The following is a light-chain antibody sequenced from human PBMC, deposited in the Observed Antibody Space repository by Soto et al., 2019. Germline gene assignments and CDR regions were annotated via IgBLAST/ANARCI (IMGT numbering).Light chain of an antibody. CDR1: QSVSSSQ. CDR3: QHYGASQYT. Sequence: EIVLTQSPGTVSLSPGERATLSCRASQSVSSSQLAWYQHKRGQAPRLLIYGASNRATGIAERFSGSGSGADFRLTISRLEPEDFAVYYCQHYGASQYTFGQGTKLELK. CDR2: GAS. V-gene: IGKV3-20*01. J-gene: IGKJ2*01.